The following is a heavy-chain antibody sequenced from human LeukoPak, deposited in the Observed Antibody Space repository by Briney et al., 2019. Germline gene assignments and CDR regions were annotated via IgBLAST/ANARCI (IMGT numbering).Heavy chain of an antibody. CDR2: ISGSGGST. J-gene: IGHJ3*02. D-gene: IGHD2-21*02. CDR1: GFTFSSYA. V-gene: IGHV3-23*01. CDR3: ARGAGLRGAFDI. Sequence: PGGSLRLSCAASGFTFSSYAMSWVRQAPGKRLEWVSAISGSGGSTYYADSVKGRFTISRDNAKNSLYLQMSSLRAEDTAVYYCARGAGLRGAFDIWGQGTMVTVSS.